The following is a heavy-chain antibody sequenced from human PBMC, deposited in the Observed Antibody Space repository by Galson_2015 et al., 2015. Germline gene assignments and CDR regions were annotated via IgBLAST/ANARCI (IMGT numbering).Heavy chain of an antibody. CDR2: INPNSGGT. J-gene: IGHJ4*02. D-gene: IGHD4-17*01. CDR3: ARESYGYYLSSYDY. Sequence: SVKVSCKASGYTFTGYYMHWVRQAPGQGLEWMGWINPNSGGTSYAQKFQGWVTMTRDTSISTAYMELSRLRSDDTAVYYCARESYGYYLSSYDYWGQGILVTVSS. V-gene: IGHV1-2*04. CDR1: GYTFTGYY.